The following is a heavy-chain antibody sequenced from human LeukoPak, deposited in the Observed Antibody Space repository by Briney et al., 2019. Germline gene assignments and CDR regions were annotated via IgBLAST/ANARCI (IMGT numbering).Heavy chain of an antibody. CDR2: IYTSGGT. V-gene: IGHV3-23*05. Sequence: PGGSLRLSCAASGFTFSSYAMSWVRQVPGKGLEWVSVIYTSGGTYYADSVKGRFTISRDNSKNTLYLQMNSLRAEDTAVYYCARPYYPGIAAAGSGIYYYGMDVWGQGTTVTVSS. J-gene: IGHJ6*02. CDR1: GFTFSSYA. CDR3: ARPYYPGIAAAGSGIYYYGMDV. D-gene: IGHD6-13*01.